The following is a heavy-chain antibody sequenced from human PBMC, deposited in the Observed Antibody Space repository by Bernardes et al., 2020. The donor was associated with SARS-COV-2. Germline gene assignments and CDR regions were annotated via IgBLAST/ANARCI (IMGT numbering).Heavy chain of an antibody. CDR2: FGLVDGEK. Sequence: ASVKVSCKVSGYTHTELLMYGVRPAPGKGGEWMGGFGLVDGEKSNAQKFQGRVTMNVHTTTDTAYMELSSLRSEDTAVYYCAAGRYGFWSGYAHFYGMDVWGQGTTVTVSS. CDR1: GYTHTELL. V-gene: IGHV1-24*01. CDR3: AAGRYGFWSGYAHFYGMDV. D-gene: IGHD3-3*01. J-gene: IGHJ6*02.